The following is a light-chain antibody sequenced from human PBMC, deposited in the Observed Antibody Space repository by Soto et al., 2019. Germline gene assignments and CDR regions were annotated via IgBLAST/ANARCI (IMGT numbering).Light chain of an antibody. Sequence: DIKMTQSPSSLSSSVGDRFTITCLASQDVNKYLNWYKQKQGKAPKXXIYDISHLETGVPSRFSGSGSGTDFTLTISSLKPEDVATYYCQHYVNLLITFGQGTRLEI. CDR1: QDVNKY. CDR2: DIS. CDR3: QHYVNLLIT. V-gene: IGKV1-33*01. J-gene: IGKJ5*01.